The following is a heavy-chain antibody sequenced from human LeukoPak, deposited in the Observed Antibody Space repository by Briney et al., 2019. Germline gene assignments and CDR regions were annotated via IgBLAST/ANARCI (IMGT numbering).Heavy chain of an antibody. CDR2: INHSGST. CDR3: ARGLRDSIYYYYMDV. V-gene: IGHV4-34*01. Sequence: PSETLSLTCAVYGGSFSGYYWSWIPQPPGKGLEWIGEINHSGSTNYNPSLESLVTISVNTSKNHFSLKLSPLTAADTAVYYCARGLRDSIYYYYMDVWGKGTTVTVSS. J-gene: IGHJ6*03. CDR1: GGSFSGYY. D-gene: IGHD3-3*02.